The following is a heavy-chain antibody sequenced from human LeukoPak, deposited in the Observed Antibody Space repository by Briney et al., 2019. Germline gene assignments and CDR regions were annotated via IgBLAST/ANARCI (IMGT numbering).Heavy chain of an antibody. Sequence: SETLSLTCAVYGGSFSGYYWSWIRQPPGKGLEWIGEINHSGRTNYNTSLKSRVTISVDTSKNQFSLKLSSVTAADTAVFYCARHPLLRGVTYDYYYYMDVWGKGTTVTISS. CDR2: INHSGRT. V-gene: IGHV4-34*01. CDR1: GGSFSGYY. J-gene: IGHJ6*03. CDR3: ARHPLLRGVTYDYYYYMDV. D-gene: IGHD3-10*01.